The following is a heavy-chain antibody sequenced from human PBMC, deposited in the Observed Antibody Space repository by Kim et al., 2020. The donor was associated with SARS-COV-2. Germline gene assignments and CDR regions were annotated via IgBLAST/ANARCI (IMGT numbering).Heavy chain of an antibody. CDR2: MYYSGST. Sequence: SETLSLTCTVSGGSVSSGSYYLNWIRQPPGKGLEWIGYMYYSGSTNYNPSLKSRVTISVDTSKNQFSLKLSSVTAADTAVYYCARITGNYDRWFDPWGQG. V-gene: IGHV4-61*01. J-gene: IGHJ5*02. CDR1: GGSVSSGSYY. D-gene: IGHD1-7*01. CDR3: ARITGNYDRWFDP.